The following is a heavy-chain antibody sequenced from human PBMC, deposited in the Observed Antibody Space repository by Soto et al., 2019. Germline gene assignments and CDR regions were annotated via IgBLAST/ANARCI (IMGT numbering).Heavy chain of an antibody. D-gene: IGHD6-19*01. CDR3: ARGGAGTFDY. CDR2: IYYSGST. J-gene: IGHJ4*02. CDR1: GGSISSSSYY. Sequence: SETLCLTCTVSGGSISSSSYYWGWIRQPPGKGLEWIGSIYYSGSTYYNPSLKSRVTISVDTSKNQFSLKLSSVTAADTAVYYCARGGAGTFDYWGQGTLVTVSS. V-gene: IGHV4-39*01.